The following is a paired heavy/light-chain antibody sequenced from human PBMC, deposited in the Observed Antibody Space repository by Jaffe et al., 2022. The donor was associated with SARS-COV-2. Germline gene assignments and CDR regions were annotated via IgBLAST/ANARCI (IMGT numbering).Heavy chain of an antibody. J-gene: IGHJ4*02. D-gene: IGHD3-16*02. V-gene: IGHV5-51*01. CDR1: GYSFTRYW. Sequence: EVQLVQSGAEVKKPGESLKISCKTSGYSFTRYWIGWVRQMPGKGLEWMGIIYPGDSNTKYSPSFEGQVTISADISTTYLQWDSLKASDTAMYYCARLVLFGGVIGYSDYWGQGARVTVSS. CDR2: IYPGDSNT. CDR3: ARLVLFGGVIGYSDY.
Light chain of an antibody. Sequence: DIVMTQSPLSLPVTPGEPASISCRSSQSLVHSNGYNYLDWYLQKPGQSPQFLIYLGSNRAPGVPDRISGSGSGTNFTLKINRVEAEDVGVYYCMQALQTPYSFGQGTKLEIK. CDR3: MQALQTPYS. CDR2: LGS. CDR1: QSLVHSNGYNY. J-gene: IGKJ2*01. V-gene: IGKV2-28*01.